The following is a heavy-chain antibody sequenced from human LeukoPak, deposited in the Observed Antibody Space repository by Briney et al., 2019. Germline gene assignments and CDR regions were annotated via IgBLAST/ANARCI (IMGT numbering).Heavy chain of an antibody. CDR1: GFTFSSND. Sequence: GGSLSLSCAAPGFTFSSNDMNWVRQAPGKGLEWVSEISGSGGTTYYADSVKGRFTISRDNAKNSLYLQMNSLRAEDTAVYYCAVRFDYWGQGILVTVSS. D-gene: IGHD3-16*02. CDR3: AVRFDY. V-gene: IGHV3-23*01. CDR2: ISGSGGTT. J-gene: IGHJ4*02.